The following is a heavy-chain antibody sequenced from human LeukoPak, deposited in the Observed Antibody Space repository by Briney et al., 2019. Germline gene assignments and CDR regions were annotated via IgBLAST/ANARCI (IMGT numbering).Heavy chain of an antibody. D-gene: IGHD6-19*01. V-gene: IGHV3-23*01. J-gene: IGHJ4*02. CDR3: AKGPLIEVAGTTWDY. Sequence: GGSLRLSCVASGFTFSTYALSWVRQAPGKGLEWVSAVSGSGDTTYYADSVKGRFTVSRDNSKTTMFLQMNSLRAEDTAVYYCAKGPLIEVAGTTWDYWGQGTLVTVSS. CDR2: VSGSGDTT. CDR1: GFTFSTYA.